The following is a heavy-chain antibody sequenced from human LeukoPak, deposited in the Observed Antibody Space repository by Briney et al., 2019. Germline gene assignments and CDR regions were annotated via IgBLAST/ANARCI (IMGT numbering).Heavy chain of an antibody. CDR3: AKGNYYGTGSYRSSFDY. J-gene: IGHJ4*02. CDR1: GFTFDDYA. V-gene: IGHV3-9*01. D-gene: IGHD3-10*01. CDR2: INWKSDNI. Sequence: GGSLRLSCAASGFTFDDYAMHWVRQAPGKGLEWVSGINWKSDNIGYADSVKGRFTISRDNAKNSLYLQMNSLRPEDTALYYCAKGNYYGTGSYRSSFDYWGQGTLVTVSS.